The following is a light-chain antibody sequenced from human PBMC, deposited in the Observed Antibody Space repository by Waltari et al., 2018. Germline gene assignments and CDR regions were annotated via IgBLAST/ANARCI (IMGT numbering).Light chain of an antibody. J-gene: IGLJ3*02. Sequence: QSALTQPASVSGSPGQSITISCTGTSSDVGNYNLVSWYQQYPGKAPKVMIYDDNRRPSGVSDRFSGSKSGNTASLTICGVQAEDEADYYCCSYAGRYTWVFGGGTKLTVL. CDR3: CSYAGRYTWV. CDR1: SSDVGNYNL. V-gene: IGLV2-23*01. CDR2: DDN.